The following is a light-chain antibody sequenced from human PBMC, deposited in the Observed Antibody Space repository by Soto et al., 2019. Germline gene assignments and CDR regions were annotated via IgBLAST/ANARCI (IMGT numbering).Light chain of an antibody. CDR1: QSVSGRY. CDR3: QHYGSSPLT. V-gene: IGKV3-20*01. CDR2: GAS. J-gene: IGKJ3*01. Sequence: EIVLTQSPGTLSLSPGERATISCRASQSVSGRYLAWYQQKPGQAPRLLIYGASSRATGIPDRFSGSGSGTDFTLTISGLEPEDFAVYYCQHYGSSPLTFGPRTKVDIK.